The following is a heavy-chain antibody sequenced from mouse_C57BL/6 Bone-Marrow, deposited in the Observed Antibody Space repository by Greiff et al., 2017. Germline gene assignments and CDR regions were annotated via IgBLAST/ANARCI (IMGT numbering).Heavy chain of an antibody. CDR2: IDPSDSYT. Sequence: QVQLQQPGAELVKPGASVKLSCKASGYTFTSYWMHWVKQRPGPGLEWIGEIDPSDSYTNYNQKFKGKSTLTVDKSSSTAYMQLSSLTSEDSAVYYCARDGSSYNYAMDYWGQGTSVTVSS. CDR3: ARDGSSYNYAMDY. CDR1: GYTFTSYW. V-gene: IGHV1-69*01. D-gene: IGHD1-1*01. J-gene: IGHJ4*01.